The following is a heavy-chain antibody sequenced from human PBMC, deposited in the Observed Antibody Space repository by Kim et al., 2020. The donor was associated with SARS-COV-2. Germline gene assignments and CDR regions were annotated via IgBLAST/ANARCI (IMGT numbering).Heavy chain of an antibody. CDR2: ISSSGSTI. Sequence: GGSLRLSCAASGFTFSDYYMSWIRQAPGKGLEWVSYISSSGSTIYYADSVKGRFTISRDNAKNSLYLQMNSLRAEDTAVYYCARGMTTVTPEFYYYYGMDVWGQGTTVTVSS. D-gene: IGHD4-17*01. CDR1: GFTFSDYY. V-gene: IGHV3-11*01. J-gene: IGHJ6*02. CDR3: ARGMTTVTPEFYYYYGMDV.